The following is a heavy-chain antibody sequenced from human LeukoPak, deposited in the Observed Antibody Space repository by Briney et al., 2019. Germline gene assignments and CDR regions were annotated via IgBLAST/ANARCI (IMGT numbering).Heavy chain of an antibody. D-gene: IGHD6-19*01. J-gene: IGHJ4*02. CDR1: GFTLSDYY. CDR2: IYSGGIT. CDR3: ARRHSSGSN. V-gene: IGHV3-53*05. Sequence: PGGSLRLSCAASGFTLSDYYMSWVRQAPGKGLEWVSVIYSGGITYYADSVKGRFTISRDNSKNTLNLQMNSLRAEDTAIYYCARRHSSGSNWGQGTLVTVSS.